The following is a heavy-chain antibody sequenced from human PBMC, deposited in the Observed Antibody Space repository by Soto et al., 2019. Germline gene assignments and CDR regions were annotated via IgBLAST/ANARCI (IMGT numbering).Heavy chain of an antibody. D-gene: IGHD2-15*01. V-gene: IGHV1-69*01. J-gene: IGHJ6*02. CDR3: ARSQGGSSSLDIYYYYYYGMDV. Sequence: QVQLVQSGAEVKKPGSSVKVSCTAPGDTFSSYAISWVRQAPGQGLEWMGGIIPIFGTAKYAQKFQGRVTITADESTSTGYMELSSLRSEDTAVYYCARSQGGSSSLDIYYYYYYGMDVWGQGTTVTVSS. CDR2: IIPIFGTA. CDR1: GDTFSSYA.